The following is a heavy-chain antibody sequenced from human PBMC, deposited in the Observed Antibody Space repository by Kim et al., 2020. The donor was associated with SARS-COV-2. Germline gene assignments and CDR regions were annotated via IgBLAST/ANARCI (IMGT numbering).Heavy chain of an antibody. V-gene: IGHV3-23*01. CDR2: ISGSGGST. CDR3: AKETPIDYDFWSGYAGVGYFDC. D-gene: IGHD3-3*01. Sequence: GGSLRLSCAASGFTFSSYAMSWVRQAPGKGLEWVSAISGSGGSTYYADSVKGRFTISRDNSKNTLYLQMNSLRAEDTAVYYCAKETPIDYDFWSGYAGVGYFDCWGQGSLVTVPS. CDR1: GFTFSSYA. J-gene: IGHJ4*02.